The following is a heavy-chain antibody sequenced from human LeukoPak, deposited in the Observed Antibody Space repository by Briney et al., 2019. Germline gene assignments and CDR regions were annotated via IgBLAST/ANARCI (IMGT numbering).Heavy chain of an antibody. CDR2: IKNNGGGT. D-gene: IGHD6-19*01. V-gene: IGHV3-23*01. CDR1: GFTFSSYV. J-gene: IGHJ4*02. CDR3: AKVLPPRGGRSGWYETNDY. Sequence: GGSLRLSCAASGFTFSSYVMSWVRQAPGKGLEWASSIKNNGGGTYYADSVKGRFTISRDNSKNALYLQMSSLRADDTAVYYCAKVLPPRGGRSGWYETNDYWGQGTLVTVSS.